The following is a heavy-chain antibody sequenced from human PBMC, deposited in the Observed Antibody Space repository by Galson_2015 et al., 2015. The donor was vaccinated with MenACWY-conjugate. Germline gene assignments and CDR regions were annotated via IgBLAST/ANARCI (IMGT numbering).Heavy chain of an antibody. CDR2: MSGSGGSR. CDR1: GFIFSSYA. V-gene: IGHV3-23*01. D-gene: IGHD2-2*01. Sequence: SLRLSCAASGFIFSSYAMSWVRQAPGKGLEWVSAMSGSGGSRNYADSVKGRFTISRDNSKNTLYLQMNSLRAEDAAVCYCAKTYCSRTNCREPNWYFDLWGQGTLVTVSS. J-gene: IGHJ2*01. CDR3: AKTYCSRTNCREPNWYFDL.